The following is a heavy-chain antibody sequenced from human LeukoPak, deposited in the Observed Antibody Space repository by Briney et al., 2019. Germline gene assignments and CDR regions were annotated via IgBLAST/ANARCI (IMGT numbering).Heavy chain of an antibody. Sequence: SETLSLTCTVSGGSLSSSSYYWGWIRQPPGKGLEWIGSIYYSGSTYYNPSLKSRVTISVDTSKNQFSLKLSSVTAADTAVYYCARAQRFLEWLLFDYWGQGTLVTVSS. CDR3: ARAQRFLEWLLFDY. CDR1: GGSLSSSSYY. D-gene: IGHD3-3*01. V-gene: IGHV4-39*07. CDR2: IYYSGST. J-gene: IGHJ4*02.